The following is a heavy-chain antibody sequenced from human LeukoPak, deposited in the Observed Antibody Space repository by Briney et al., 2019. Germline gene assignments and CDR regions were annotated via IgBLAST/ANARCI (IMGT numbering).Heavy chain of an antibody. CDR3: ARHLKPNYDFWSGYYNSYFDY. CDR1: GGSISSYY. D-gene: IGHD3-3*01. CDR2: IYYSGST. V-gene: IGHV4-59*01. J-gene: IGHJ4*02. Sequence: NPSETLSLTCTVSGGSISSYYWSWIRQPPGKGLEWIGYIYYSGSTNYNPSLKSRVTISVDTSKNQFSLKLNSVTAADTAVYYCARHLKPNYDFWSGYYNSYFDYWGQGTLVTVSS.